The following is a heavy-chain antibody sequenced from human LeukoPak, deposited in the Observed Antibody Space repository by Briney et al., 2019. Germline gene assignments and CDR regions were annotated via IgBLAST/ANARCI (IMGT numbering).Heavy chain of an antibody. D-gene: IGHD2-15*01. CDR1: GYTFTGYY. CDR2: INPNSGGT. V-gene: IGHV1-2*02. CDR3: ARLKAALFSFDY. Sequence: ASVKVSCKASGYTFTGYYMHWVRQAPGQGLEWMGWINPNSGGTNYAQKFQGRVTMTRDTSISTAYMELSRLRSDDTAVNYCARLKAALFSFDYWGQGTLVTVSS. J-gene: IGHJ4*02.